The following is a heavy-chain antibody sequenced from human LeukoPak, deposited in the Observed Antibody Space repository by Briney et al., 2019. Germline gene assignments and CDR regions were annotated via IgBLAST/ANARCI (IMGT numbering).Heavy chain of an antibody. CDR1: GGSFSGYY. D-gene: IGHD3-16*02. V-gene: IGHV4-34*01. CDR3: ARGGENYDYVWGSYRYPPYFDY. CDR2: INHSGST. Sequence: SETLSLTCAVYGGSFSGYYWSWIRQPPGKGLEWIGEINHSGSTNYNPSLKSRVTISVDTSKNQFSLKLSSVTAADTAVYYCARGGENYDYVWGSYRYPPYFDYWGQGTLVTVSS. J-gene: IGHJ4*02.